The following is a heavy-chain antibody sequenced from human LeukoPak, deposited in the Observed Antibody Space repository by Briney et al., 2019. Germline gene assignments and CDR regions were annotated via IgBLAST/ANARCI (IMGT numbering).Heavy chain of an antibody. CDR1: GFTFSSYW. CDR2: IKQDGSEK. J-gene: IGHJ4*02. CDR3: ARALWLGELYFDY. Sequence: GGSLRLSCAASGFTFSSYWMNWVRQTPGKGLEWVANIKQDGSEKYYVDSVKGRFTISRDNAKNSLYLQMNSLRAEDMAVYYCARALWLGELYFDYWGQGTLVTVSS. V-gene: IGHV3-7*01. D-gene: IGHD3-10*01.